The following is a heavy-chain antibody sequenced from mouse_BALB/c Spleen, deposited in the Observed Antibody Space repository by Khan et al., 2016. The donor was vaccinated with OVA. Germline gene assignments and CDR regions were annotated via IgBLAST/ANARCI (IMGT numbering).Heavy chain of an antibody. J-gene: IGHJ4*01. V-gene: IGHV9-3-1*01. Sequence: QIQLVQSGPELKKPGETVKISCKASGYIFTNYGMTWVKQAPGKGLKWMGWINTYTGEQTYADDFKGRFAFSLETSANTAYLQINNLKNEDTATYFCARTLYGSGYDYAMDYWGQGTSVTVSS. CDR3: ARTLYGSGYDYAMDY. CDR2: INTYTGEQ. CDR1: GYIFTNYG. D-gene: IGHD1-1*01.